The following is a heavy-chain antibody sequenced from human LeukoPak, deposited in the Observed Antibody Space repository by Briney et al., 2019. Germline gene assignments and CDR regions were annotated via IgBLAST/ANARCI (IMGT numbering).Heavy chain of an antibody. V-gene: IGHV1-18*01. D-gene: IGHD1-26*01. J-gene: IGHJ4*02. CDR1: GSFSSYG. CDR2: INGYSGNT. CDR3: ARGNGNYYWTFDY. Sequence: SVKVSCKSSGSFSSYGITWVRQAPGQGLEWMGWINGYSGNTNYAQKFQARVTMTADTSTTTGYMELRSLKSDDTAVYYCARGNGNYYWTFDYWGQGTLVTVSS.